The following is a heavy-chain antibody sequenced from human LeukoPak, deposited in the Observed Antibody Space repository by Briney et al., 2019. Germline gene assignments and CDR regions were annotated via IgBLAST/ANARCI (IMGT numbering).Heavy chain of an antibody. V-gene: IGHV6-1*01. CDR2: TYYRSKWYN. CDR1: GDSVSSNSAA. D-gene: IGHD3-10*01. CDR3: ARLGLWFGELTYWYFDL. J-gene: IGHJ2*01. Sequence: SQTLSLTCAISGDSVSSNSAAWNWIRQSPSRGLEWLGRTYYRSKWYNDYAVSVKSRITINPDTSKNQFSLKLSSVTAADTAVYYCARLGLWFGELTYWYFDLWGRGTLVTVSS.